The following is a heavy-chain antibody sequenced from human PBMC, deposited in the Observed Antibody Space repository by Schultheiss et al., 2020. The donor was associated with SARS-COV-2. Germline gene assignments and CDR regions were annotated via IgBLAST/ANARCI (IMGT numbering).Heavy chain of an antibody. J-gene: IGHJ6*02. D-gene: IGHD2-15*01. V-gene: IGHV4-39*01. CDR3: ARGDIHYYYGMDV. CDR2: IYYSGST. Sequence: SETLSLTCTVSGGSISSYYWGWIRQPPGKGLEWIGSIYYSGSTSYNPSLKSRVTISVDTSQSQFSLRLNSVTAADTAVYYCARGDIHYYYGMDVWGQGTTVTVSS. CDR1: GGSISSYY.